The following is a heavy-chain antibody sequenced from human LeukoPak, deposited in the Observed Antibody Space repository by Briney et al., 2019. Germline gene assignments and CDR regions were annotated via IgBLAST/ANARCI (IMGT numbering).Heavy chain of an antibody. Sequence: SQTLFLTCTVSGASVSSGSYYWSWIRQPPGKGLEWIGYLHYSGGTNYNPSFKSRVTISLDTSMNHFSLNLTSVTAADTAVYYCAREGNRYSPFWGQGTQVTVSS. J-gene: IGHJ4*02. CDR3: AREGNRYSPF. CDR2: LHYSGGT. D-gene: IGHD5-18*01. CDR1: GASVSSGSYY. V-gene: IGHV4-61*01.